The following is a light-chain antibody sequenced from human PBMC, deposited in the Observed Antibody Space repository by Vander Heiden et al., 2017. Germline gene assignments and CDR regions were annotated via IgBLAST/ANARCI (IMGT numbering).Light chain of an antibody. CDR1: NPGGNS. Sequence: SYVLTPPPSVSVAPGQTARITCGETNPGGNSVNWYQQKPGHTPVLGGLDDSGRPSGIPGRLSGCNSGNTATLTISRVEAGEEADYYCQVWDGSSDHVVFGGGTKLTVL. CDR3: QVWDGSSDHVV. J-gene: IGLJ2*01. V-gene: IGLV3-21*02. CDR2: DDS.